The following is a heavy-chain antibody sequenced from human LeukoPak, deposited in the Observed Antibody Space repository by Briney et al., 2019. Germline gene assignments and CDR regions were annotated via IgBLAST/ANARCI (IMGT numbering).Heavy chain of an antibody. D-gene: IGHD4-23*01. V-gene: IGHV5-51*01. CDR2: IRPMNSDM. CDR1: GYNFNTYW. J-gene: IGHJ4*02. Sequence: GESLKISCKGPGYNFNTYWVAWVRQLPGKGLEWIGIIRPMNSDMRYSPSFQGLVTISADRSINTAYLQWSSLTASDTAMYYCASRPFETTVVPWDFYWGQGTQVTVSS. CDR3: ASRPFETTVVPWDFY.